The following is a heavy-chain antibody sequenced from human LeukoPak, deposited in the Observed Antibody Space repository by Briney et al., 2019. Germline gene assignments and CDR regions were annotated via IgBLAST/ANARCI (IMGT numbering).Heavy chain of an antibody. J-gene: IGHJ2*01. D-gene: IGHD3-22*01. CDR2: IYYTRST. CDR3: ARGVTMIVVVIHDWYFDL. Sequence: SETLSLTCTVSGGSISSSSYYWGWIRQPPGKGLEWIGSIYYTRSTYYNPSLKSRVTISVDTSKNQFSLKLTTVTAADTAVYYCARGVTMIVVVIHDWYFDLWGRGTLVTVSS. V-gene: IGHV4-39*01. CDR1: GGSISSSSYY.